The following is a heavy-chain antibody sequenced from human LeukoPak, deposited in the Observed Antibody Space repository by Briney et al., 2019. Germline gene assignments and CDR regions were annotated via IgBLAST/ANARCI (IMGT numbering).Heavy chain of an antibody. Sequence: PGGSLRLSCAASGFTFDDYAMHWVRQAPGKGLEWVSGISWNSGSIGYADSVKGRFTISGDNAKNSLYLQMNSLRAEDTALYYCAKERTRGGGFDYWGQGTLVTVSS. J-gene: IGHJ4*02. CDR2: ISWNSGSI. CDR3: AKERTRGGGFDY. V-gene: IGHV3-9*01. CDR1: GFTFDDYA. D-gene: IGHD3-16*01.